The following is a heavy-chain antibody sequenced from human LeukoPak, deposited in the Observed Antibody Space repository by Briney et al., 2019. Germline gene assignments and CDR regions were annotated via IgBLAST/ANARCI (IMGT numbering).Heavy chain of an antibody. V-gene: IGHV1-46*01. CDR1: GYTFTSYY. J-gene: IGHJ4*02. D-gene: IGHD6-19*01. Sequence: ASVKVSCKASGYTFTSYYMHWVRQAPGQGLEWMGIINPSGGSTSYAQKFQGRVTMTRDTSTSTVYMELSSLRSEDTAVYYCARGGYSSGWYPRRHLDYWGQGTLVTVSS. CDR2: INPSGGST. CDR3: ARGGYSSGWYPRRHLDY.